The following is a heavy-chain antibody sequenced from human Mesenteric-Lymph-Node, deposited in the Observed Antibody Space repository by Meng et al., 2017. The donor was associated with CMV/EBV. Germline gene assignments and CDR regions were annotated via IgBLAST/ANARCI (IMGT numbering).Heavy chain of an antibody. CDR2: IYHGGST. CDR3: ASDYGSWSYRFDY. D-gene: IGHD3-10*01. CDR1: GGSITSGDYS. Sequence: VSGGSITSGDYSWSWIRKPPGQGLEWIGYIYHGGSTIYNPSLKSRVTLSLDKSKNQFSLQLRYVTAADTAVYFCASDYGSWSYRFDYWGQGILVTVSS. J-gene: IGHJ4*02. V-gene: IGHV4-30-2*01.